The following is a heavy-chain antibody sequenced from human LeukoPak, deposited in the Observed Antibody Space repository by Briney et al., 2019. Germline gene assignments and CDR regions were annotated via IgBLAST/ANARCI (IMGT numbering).Heavy chain of an antibody. CDR1: GGSISSRNW. J-gene: IGHJ4*02. D-gene: IGHD2-2*01. V-gene: IGHV4-4*02. Sequence: PSETLSLTCAVSGGSISSRNWWTWVRQPPGKGLEWIGEISHSGSTNYNPSLESRVTVSVDNSKNQFSLKLSSVTAADTAVYYCAKGGSRGYCSSTSCFSMDWGQGTLVTVSS. CDR2: ISHSGST. CDR3: AKGGSRGYCSSTSCFSMD.